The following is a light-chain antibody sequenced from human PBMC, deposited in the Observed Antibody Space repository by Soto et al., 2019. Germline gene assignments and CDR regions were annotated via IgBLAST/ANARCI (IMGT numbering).Light chain of an antibody. Sequence: EIVLTQSPATLSLSPGERATLSCRASQSVASYLAWYQQKPDQAPRLRIYDASNRPTAIPARFSGSGSVTDFTLTISSLEPEDFVVYYCQQRSTGITFGQGTRLEIK. CDR1: QSVASY. CDR3: QQRSTGIT. V-gene: IGKV3-11*01. CDR2: DAS. J-gene: IGKJ5*01.